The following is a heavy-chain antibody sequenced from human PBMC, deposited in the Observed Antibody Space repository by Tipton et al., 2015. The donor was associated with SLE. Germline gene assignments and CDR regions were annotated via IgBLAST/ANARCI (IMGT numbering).Heavy chain of an antibody. J-gene: IGHJ4*02. D-gene: IGHD3-16*01. V-gene: IGHV3-21*06. CDR2: ITIYSDSI. CDR1: GFTFRTYL. CDR3: TRGQYYFDY. Sequence: SLRLSCGTSGFTFRTYLMNWVRQAPGKGLEWVASITIYSDSIQYADSVKGRFSISRDNAKSSLSLQMSNLRAEDTAVYYCTRGQYYFDYWGQGTLVTVSS.